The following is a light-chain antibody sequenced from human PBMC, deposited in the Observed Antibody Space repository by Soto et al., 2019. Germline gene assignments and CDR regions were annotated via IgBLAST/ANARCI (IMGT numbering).Light chain of an antibody. CDR2: DVI. CDR1: SSDVGGYNY. V-gene: IGLV2-14*01. Sequence: QSALTQPASVSGSPGQSITISCTGTSSDVGGYNYVSWYQQPPGKAPKLMIYDVIYRPSGVSNRFSGSKSGNTASLTISGLQPEDEADYYCSSYTSSTSVVFGGGTKLTV. CDR3: SSYTSSTSVV. J-gene: IGLJ2*01.